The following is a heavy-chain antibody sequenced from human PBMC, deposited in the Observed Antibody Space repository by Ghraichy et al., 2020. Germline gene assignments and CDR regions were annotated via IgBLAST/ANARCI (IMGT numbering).Heavy chain of an antibody. CDR2: IHYSGST. D-gene: IGHD3-22*01. V-gene: IGHV4-61*01. CDR1: GGSVSSGSYY. J-gene: IGHJ3*02. Sequence: SETLSLTCTVSGGSVSSGSYYWRWILQPPGKGLEWIRYIHYSGSTNYNPSLKSRVTISVDTSKNQFSLKLSSVTAADTAVYYCARVGTDYVSSGYPDAFDIWGRGTMVTVSS. CDR3: ARVGTDYVSSGYPDAFDI.